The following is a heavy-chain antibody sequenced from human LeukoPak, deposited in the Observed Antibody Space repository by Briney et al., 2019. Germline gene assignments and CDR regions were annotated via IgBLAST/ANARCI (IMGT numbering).Heavy chain of an antibody. CDR3: AKGGLGYCSSTSCYYFDY. V-gene: IGHV3-23*01. CDR1: GFTFSSYA. J-gene: IGHJ4*02. CDR2: ISGSGGST. D-gene: IGHD2-2*01. Sequence: PGGSLRLSCAASGFTFSSYAMSWVRHAPGKGLELVSAISGSGGSTYYADSVKGRFTISRDNSKNTLYLQMNSLRAEDTAVYYCAKGGLGYCSSTSCYYFDYWGQGTLVTVSS.